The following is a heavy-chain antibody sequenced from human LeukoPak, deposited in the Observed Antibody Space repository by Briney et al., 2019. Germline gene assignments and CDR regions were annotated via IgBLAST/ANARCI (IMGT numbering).Heavy chain of an antibody. D-gene: IGHD6-13*01. CDR2: ISYDGSNK. CDR1: GFTFSSYA. V-gene: IGHV3-30-3*01. Sequence: GGSLRLSCAASGFTFSSYAMHGVRQAPGKGLEWVAVISYDGSNKYYADSVKGRFTISRDNSKNTLYLQMNSLRAEDTAVYYCARDQAAAGTFDYWGQGTLVTVSS. CDR3: ARDQAAAGTFDY. J-gene: IGHJ4*02.